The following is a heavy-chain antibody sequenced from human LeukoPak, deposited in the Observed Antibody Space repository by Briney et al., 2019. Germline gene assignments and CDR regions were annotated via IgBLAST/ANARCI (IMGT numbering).Heavy chain of an antibody. J-gene: IGHJ6*02. D-gene: IGHD3-3*01. CDR3: ARGRSYDFWSGYPYYYYYGMDV. CDR1: GFTFSSYA. V-gene: IGHV4-34*01. Sequence: GSLRLSCAASGFTFSSYAMSWIRQPPGKGLEWIGEINHSGSTNYNPSLKSRVTISVDTSKNQFSLKLSPVTAADTAVYYCARGRSYDFWSGYPYYYYYGMDVWGQGTTVTVSS. CDR2: INHSGST.